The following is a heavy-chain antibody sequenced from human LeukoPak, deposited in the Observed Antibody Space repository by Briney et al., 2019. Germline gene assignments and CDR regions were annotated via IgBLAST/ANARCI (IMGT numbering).Heavy chain of an antibody. D-gene: IGHD2-2*01. J-gene: IGHJ6*02. Sequence: PGGSLRLSCAASGFSFGSYDMNWVRQAPVKGLEWVSSITTSSSYIYYADSVKGRFTVSRDNAKNSLYLQMNSLRAEDTAVYYCASHIVVVTAIRYYAMDVWGQGTTVTVSS. CDR2: ITTSSSYI. V-gene: IGHV3-21*01. CDR3: ASHIVVVTAIRYYAMDV. CDR1: GFSFGSYD.